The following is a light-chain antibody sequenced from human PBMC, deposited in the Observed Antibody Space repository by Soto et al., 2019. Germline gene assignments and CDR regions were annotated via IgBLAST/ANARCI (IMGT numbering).Light chain of an antibody. CDR3: QQYNDWAPWT. J-gene: IGKJ1*01. CDR2: GAS. CDR1: QSVSSK. V-gene: IGKV3-15*01. Sequence: EIVLTQSPATLSVSPGETVILSCRASQSVSSKLAWYQHKPGQGPRLLIYGASTRATGIPARFSGGGSGKEFTLGISSLQSEDFAVYYCQQYNDWAPWTFGQGTKVEIK.